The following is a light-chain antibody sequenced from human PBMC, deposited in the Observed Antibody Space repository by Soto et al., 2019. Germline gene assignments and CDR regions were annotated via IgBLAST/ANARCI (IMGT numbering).Light chain of an antibody. CDR3: SSYTTNNSPNV. J-gene: IGLJ1*01. V-gene: IGLV2-14*01. CDR2: EVS. CDR1: SSDVGGFNY. Sequence: QSALTQPASVSGSPGQSITISCTGTSSDVGGFNYVSWYQQYPGKAPKLIIYEVSNRPSGVSSRFSGSRSGNTASLIISGLQAEDEADYYCSSYTTNNSPNVFGAGTKVTVL.